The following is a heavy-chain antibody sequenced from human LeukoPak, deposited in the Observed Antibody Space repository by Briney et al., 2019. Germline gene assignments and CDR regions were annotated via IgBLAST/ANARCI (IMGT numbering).Heavy chain of an antibody. CDR2: FRRSGDDT. CDR1: GFTFSTNA. Sequence: TGGSLRLSCAASGFTFSTNAMGWVRQAPGKWLVWVSAFRRSGDDTSYADSVKGRFTISRDNSKNTLSLQMNSLRAEDTAVYYCAKDFRFSYWGQGTLVTVSS. J-gene: IGHJ4*02. V-gene: IGHV3-23*01. D-gene: IGHD3-16*01. CDR3: AKDFRFSY.